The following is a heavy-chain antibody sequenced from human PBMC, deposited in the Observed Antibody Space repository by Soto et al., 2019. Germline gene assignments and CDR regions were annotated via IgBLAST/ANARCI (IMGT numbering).Heavy chain of an antibody. V-gene: IGHV4-4*02. CDR3: ARHEHSYGYRGFDY. J-gene: IGHJ4*02. CDR1: GGSISSSNW. Sequence: SETLSLTCAVSGGSISSSNWWSWVRQPPGKGLEWIGEIYHSGSTYYNPSLKSRVTISVDTSKNQFSLKLSSVTAADTAVYYCARHEHSYGYRGFDYWGQGTLVTVSS. CDR2: IYHSGST. D-gene: IGHD5-18*01.